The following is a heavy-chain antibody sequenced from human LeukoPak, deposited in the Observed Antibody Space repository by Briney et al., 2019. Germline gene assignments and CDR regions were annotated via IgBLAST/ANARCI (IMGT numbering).Heavy chain of an antibody. CDR3: ARSGGLQKFDY. J-gene: IGHJ4*02. CDR1: EFTFSIYA. CDR2: ISYDGNTI. D-gene: IGHD4-11*01. Sequence: PGGSLRLSCAASEFTFSIYAVHWVRQAPGKGLQWVAVISYDGNTIHYADSVKGRFTISRDTSKNTLYLQMNSLRTEDTAVYYCARSGGLQKFDYWGQGTLVTVSS. V-gene: IGHV3-30-3*01.